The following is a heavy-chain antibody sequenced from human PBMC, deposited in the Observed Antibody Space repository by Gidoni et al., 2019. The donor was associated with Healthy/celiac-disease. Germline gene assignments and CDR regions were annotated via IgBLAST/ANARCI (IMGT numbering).Heavy chain of an antibody. Sequence: EVQLLASRGGLVQPGGSLRLSCAASGFTFSSYAMSWVRQAPGKGLEWVSAISGSGGSTYYADSVKGRFTISRDNSKNTLYLQMNSLRAEDTAVYYCAKVSDYYDSSGYLRWGQGTLVTVSS. J-gene: IGHJ4*02. CDR3: AKVSDYYDSSGYLR. V-gene: IGHV3-23*01. CDR2: ISGSGGST. D-gene: IGHD3-22*01. CDR1: GFTFSSYA.